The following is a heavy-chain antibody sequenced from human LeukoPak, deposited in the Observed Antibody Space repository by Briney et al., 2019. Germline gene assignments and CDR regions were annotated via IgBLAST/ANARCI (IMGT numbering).Heavy chain of an antibody. CDR2: IIPSFGTA. J-gene: IGHJ5*02. D-gene: IGHD5-24*01. CDR3: ARGKSERWLQSARYNWFDP. Sequence: RASVKVSCKASGGTFSSYAISWVRQAPGQGLEWMGGIIPSFGTANYAQKFQGRVTITADESTSTAYMELSSLRSEDTAVYYCARGKSERWLQSARYNWFDPWGQGTLVTVSS. V-gene: IGHV1-69*13. CDR1: GGTFSSYA.